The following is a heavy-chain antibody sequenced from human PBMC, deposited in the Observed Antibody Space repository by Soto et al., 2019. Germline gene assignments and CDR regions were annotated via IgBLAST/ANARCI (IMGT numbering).Heavy chain of an antibody. Sequence: ASVKVSCKASGDAFTSYYMHWVRQAPGQGLEWMGWISVYNGNTNYAQKLQDRVTMTTDTSTSTVYMELRSLRSDDTAVYYCARHRSSPDYWGQGTLVTFSS. D-gene: IGHD6-13*01. V-gene: IGHV1-18*04. J-gene: IGHJ4*02. CDR2: ISVYNGNT. CDR3: ARHRSSPDY. CDR1: GDAFTSYY.